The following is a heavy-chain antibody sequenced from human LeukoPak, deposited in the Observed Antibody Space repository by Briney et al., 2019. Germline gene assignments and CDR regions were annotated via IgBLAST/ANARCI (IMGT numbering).Heavy chain of an antibody. V-gene: IGHV3-21*01. CDR3: GRDPGDGAILTGYCYFDY. CDR2: ISSSSSYI. Sequence: GGSLRLSCAASGFTFSSYSMNWVRQAPGKGLEWVSSISSSSSYIYYADSVKGRFTISRDNAKNSLYLQMNSLRAEDTAVYYCGRDPGDGAILTGYCYFDYWGEGNLVTVSS. CDR1: GFTFSSYS. D-gene: IGHD3-9*01. J-gene: IGHJ4*02.